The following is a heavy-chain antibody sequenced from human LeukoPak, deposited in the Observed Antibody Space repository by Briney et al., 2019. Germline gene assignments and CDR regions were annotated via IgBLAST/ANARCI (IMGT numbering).Heavy chain of an antibody. V-gene: IGHV4-34*01. CDR3: ARGPKVVLTERDWFDP. J-gene: IGHJ5*02. CDR2: INHSGST. CDR1: GGSFSGYY. D-gene: IGHD7-27*01. Sequence: SETLSLTCAVYGGSFSGYYWSWIRQPPGKGLEWIGEINHSGSTNYNPSLKSRVTMSVDTSKNQFSLKLSSVTAADTAVYYCARGPKVVLTERDWFDPWGQGTLVTVSS.